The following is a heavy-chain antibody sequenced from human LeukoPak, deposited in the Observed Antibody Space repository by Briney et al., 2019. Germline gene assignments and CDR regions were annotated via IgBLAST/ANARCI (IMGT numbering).Heavy chain of an antibody. V-gene: IGHV1-69*06. Sequence: ASVKVSCKASGYTFTSYGISWVRQAPGQGLEWMGGIIPIFGTANYAQKFQGRVTITADKSTSTAYMELSSLRSEDTAVYYCARVGSQLGWFDPWGQGTLVTVSS. D-gene: IGHD2-2*01. CDR3: ARVGSQLGWFDP. J-gene: IGHJ5*02. CDR1: GYTFTSYG. CDR2: IIPIFGTA.